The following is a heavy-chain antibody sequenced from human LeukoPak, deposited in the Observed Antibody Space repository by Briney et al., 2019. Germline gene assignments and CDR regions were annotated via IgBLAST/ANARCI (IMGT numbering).Heavy chain of an antibody. J-gene: IGHJ3*02. CDR3: ARDRSFSSPDPFDI. D-gene: IGHD6-6*01. CDR1: GGSFSSYA. Sequence: GASVKVSCKASGGSFSSYAISWVRQAPGQGLERMRRIIPILGIANYAQKFQGRVTITTDESTSTAYMELSSLRSEDTAVYYCARDRSFSSPDPFDIWGQGTMVTVSS. V-gene: IGHV1-69*04. CDR2: IIPILGIA.